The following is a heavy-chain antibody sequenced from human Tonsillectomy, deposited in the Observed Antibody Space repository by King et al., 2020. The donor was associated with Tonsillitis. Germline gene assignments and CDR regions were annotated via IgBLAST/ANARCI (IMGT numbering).Heavy chain of an antibody. V-gene: IGHV3-48*03. Sequence: EVQLVESGGGLVQPGGSLRLSCAASGFTFSSYEMTWVRQAPGKGLEWVSYISGSGSTIFYADSVKGRFTISRDNAKNSLYLQMNSLRAEDTAVYYCARLAQLPNFDYWGQGTLVTASS. CDR2: ISGSGSTI. D-gene: IGHD1-1*01. J-gene: IGHJ4*02. CDR1: GFTFSSYE. CDR3: ARLAQLPNFDY.